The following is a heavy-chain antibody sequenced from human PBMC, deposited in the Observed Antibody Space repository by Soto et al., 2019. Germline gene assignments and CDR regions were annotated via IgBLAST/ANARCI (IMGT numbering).Heavy chain of an antibody. J-gene: IGHJ5*02. CDR2: IYYSGST. D-gene: IGHD3-10*01. CDR3: ARTVRGVIIT. Sequence: QVQLQESGPGLVKPSQTLSLTCTVSGGSISSGGYYWSWIRQPPGKGLEWIGYIYYSGSTYYNPTLKSRVTIPVDTSKNRFSLKLSSVTAADAAVDYCARTVRGVIITWGQGTLVTVSS. V-gene: IGHV4-31*03. CDR1: GGSISSGGYY.